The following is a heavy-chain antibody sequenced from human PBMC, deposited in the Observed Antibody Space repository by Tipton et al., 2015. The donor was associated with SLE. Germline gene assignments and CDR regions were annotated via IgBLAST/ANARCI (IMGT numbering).Heavy chain of an antibody. CDR2: ISAYNGNT. V-gene: IGHV1-18*01. J-gene: IGHJ4*02. Sequence: QLVQSGAEVKKPGASVKVSCKASGYTFTSYGISWVRQAPGQGLEWMGWISAYNGNTNYAQKLQGRVTMTRNTSTTTAYMELSSLTSEDTAVYYCTRGLRFTMVQGVEYWGQGTLVTVSS. D-gene: IGHD3-10*01. CDR3: TRGLRFTMVQGVEY. CDR1: GYTFTSYG.